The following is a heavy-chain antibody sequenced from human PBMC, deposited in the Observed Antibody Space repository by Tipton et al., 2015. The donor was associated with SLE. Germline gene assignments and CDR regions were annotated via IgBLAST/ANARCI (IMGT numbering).Heavy chain of an antibody. CDR2: IYYSGST. D-gene: IGHD1-1*01. V-gene: IGHV4-39*07. CDR3: AGTGKDAFDI. J-gene: IGHJ3*02. CDR1: GGSISSSSYY. Sequence: TLSLTCTVSGGSISSSSYYWGWIRQPPGKGLEWIGSIYYSGSTYYNPSLKSRVTISVDTSKNQFSLKLSSVTAADTAVYYCAGTGKDAFDIWGQGTMVTVSS.